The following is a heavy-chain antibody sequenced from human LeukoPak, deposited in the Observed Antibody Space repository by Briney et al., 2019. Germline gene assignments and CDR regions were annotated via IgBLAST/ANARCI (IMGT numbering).Heavy chain of an antibody. V-gene: IGHV3-30*02. D-gene: IGHD2-21*01. CDR2: IWYDGSKK. CDR1: GFTFNIYG. J-gene: IGHJ4*02. CDR3: AKDVNAYCSGDCSDY. Sequence: GGSLRLSCAASGFTFNIYGMHWVRQAPGKGLEWVAFIWYDGSKKYYADSVKGRFTISRDNSKNMVSLEMNSLRTEDTAVYYCAKDVNAYCSGDCSDYWGQGTLVTVSS.